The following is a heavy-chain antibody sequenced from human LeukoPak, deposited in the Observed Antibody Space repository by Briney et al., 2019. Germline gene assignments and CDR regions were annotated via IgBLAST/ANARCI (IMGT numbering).Heavy chain of an antibody. CDR1: GYTFTGYY. D-gene: IGHD3-22*01. V-gene: IGHV1-2*02. CDR3: ARDSPYYYDSSGYYGFDY. Sequence: ASVKVSCKASGYTFTGYYMHWVRQAPGQGLEWMGWINPNSGGTNYAQKFQGRVTMTRDTSISTAYMELSRLRSDDTAVYYCARDSPYYYDSSGYYGFDYRGQGTLVTVSS. J-gene: IGHJ4*02. CDR2: INPNSGGT.